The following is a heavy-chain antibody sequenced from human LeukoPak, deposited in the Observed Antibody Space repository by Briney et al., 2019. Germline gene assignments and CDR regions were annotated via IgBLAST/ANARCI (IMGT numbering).Heavy chain of an antibody. J-gene: IGHJ4*02. V-gene: IGHV4-39*01. CDR2: IYYSGST. Sequence: SETLSLTCTVSGGSISSSSYYWGWIRQPPGKGLEWIGSIYYSGSTYYNPSLKSRVTISVDTSKNQFSLKLSSVTAADTAVYYCARGAIFDYWGQGTLVTVSS. CDR3: ARGAIFDY. D-gene: IGHD1-26*01. CDR1: GGSISSSSYY.